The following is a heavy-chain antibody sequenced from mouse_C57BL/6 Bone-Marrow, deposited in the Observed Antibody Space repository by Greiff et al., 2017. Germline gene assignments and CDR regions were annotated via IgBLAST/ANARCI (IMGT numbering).Heavy chain of an antibody. CDR1: GYTFTSYW. D-gene: IGHD1-1*01. V-gene: IGHV1-72*01. Sequence: QVQLQQPGAELVKPGASVKLSCKASGYTFTSYWMHWVKQRPGRGLEWIGRIDPNCGGTKYNEKFKSKATLTVDKPSSTAYMQLSSMTSKDSAVYTCASPRHYISSPYYAMDYWGQGTSVTVSS. J-gene: IGHJ4*01. CDR3: ASPRHYISSPYYAMDY. CDR2: IDPNCGGT.